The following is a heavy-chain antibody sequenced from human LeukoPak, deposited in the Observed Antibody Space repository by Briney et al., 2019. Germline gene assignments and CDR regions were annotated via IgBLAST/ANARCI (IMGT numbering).Heavy chain of an antibody. CDR2: IKEDGSDK. J-gene: IGHJ4*02. CDR1: AFTLSMYW. Sequence: PGGSLRLSCSASAFTLSMYWMTWVRQAPGKGLEWVSTIKEDGSDKYYVDSVRGRFTIYRDNAENSLYLQMNSLTAEDAALYYCVRDGIRDIPGVITIRYDYWGQGTLVTVSS. D-gene: IGHD3-10*01. CDR3: VRDGIRDIPGVITIRYDY. V-gene: IGHV3-7*05.